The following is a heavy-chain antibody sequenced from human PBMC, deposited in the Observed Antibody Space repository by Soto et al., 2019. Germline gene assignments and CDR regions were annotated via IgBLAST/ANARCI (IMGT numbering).Heavy chain of an antibody. V-gene: IGHV3-30-3*01. D-gene: IGHD6-13*01. Sequence: PGGSLRLSCAASGFTFSSYAMHWVRQAPGKGLEWVAVISYDGSNKYYADSVKGRFTISRDNSKNTLYLEMNSLRAEDTAVYYCTKAPKAAATNNWFDPWGQGTLVTVSS. CDR3: TKAPKAAATNNWFDP. CDR2: ISYDGSNK. J-gene: IGHJ5*02. CDR1: GFTFSSYA.